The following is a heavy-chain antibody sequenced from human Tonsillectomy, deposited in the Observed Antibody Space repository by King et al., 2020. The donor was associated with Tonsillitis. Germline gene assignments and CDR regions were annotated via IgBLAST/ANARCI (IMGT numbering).Heavy chain of an antibody. Sequence: VQLVESGGGLVQPGGSLRLSCAASGFTFSSYAMSWVRQAPGKGLEWVSAISGSGGSTYYADSVKGRFTISRDNSKNTLYLQMNSLRAEDTAVYYCAKVWEKCSGSLLDYFFDYWGQGTLVTVSS. CDR3: AKVWEKCSGSLLDYFFDY. CDR1: GFTFSSYA. V-gene: IGHV3-23*04. CDR2: ISGSGGST. J-gene: IGHJ4*02. D-gene: IGHD3-10*02.